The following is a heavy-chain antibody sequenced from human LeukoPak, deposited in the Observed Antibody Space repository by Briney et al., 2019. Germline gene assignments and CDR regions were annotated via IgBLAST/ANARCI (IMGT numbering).Heavy chain of an antibody. V-gene: IGHV1-46*01. Sequence: ASVKVSCKASGYTFTSYYMHWVRQAPGQGLEWMGIINPSGGSTSYAQKFQGRVTITTDESTSTAYMELSSLRSEDTAVYYCALGPGAARILGPFDWGQGTLVTVSS. D-gene: IGHD6-6*01. CDR3: ALGPGAARILGPFD. CDR2: INPSGGST. J-gene: IGHJ4*02. CDR1: GYTFTSYY.